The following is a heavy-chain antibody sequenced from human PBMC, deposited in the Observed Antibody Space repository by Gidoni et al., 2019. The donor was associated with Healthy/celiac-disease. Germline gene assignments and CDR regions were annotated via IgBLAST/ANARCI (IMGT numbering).Heavy chain of an antibody. CDR3: ARSLVRGAPGLYFDL. CDR2: IYYSGST. J-gene: IGHJ2*01. Sequence: QVQLQESRPGLVQPSQTLSLTCTVSCGSISRGGYYWSWIRQHPGKGLEWIGYIYYSGSTYDNPSLKSRVTISVDTSKNQFSLKLSSVTAADTAVYYCARSLVRGAPGLYFDLWGRGTLVTVSS. V-gene: IGHV4-31*03. D-gene: IGHD3-10*01. CDR1: CGSISRGGYY.